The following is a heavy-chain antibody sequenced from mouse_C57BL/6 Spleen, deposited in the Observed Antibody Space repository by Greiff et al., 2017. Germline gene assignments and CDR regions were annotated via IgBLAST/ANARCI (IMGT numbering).Heavy chain of an antibody. J-gene: IGHJ1*03. CDR1: GYTFTSYW. Sequence: VQLQQSGAELVKPGASVKLSCKASGYTFTSYWMHWVKQRPGQGLEWIGMIHPNSGSTNYNEKFKSKATLTVDKSSSTAYMQLSSLTSEDSAVYYCARSVSNYWYFDVWGTGTTVTVSS. CDR2: IHPNSGST. V-gene: IGHV1-64*01. D-gene: IGHD2-5*01. CDR3: ARSVSNYWYFDV.